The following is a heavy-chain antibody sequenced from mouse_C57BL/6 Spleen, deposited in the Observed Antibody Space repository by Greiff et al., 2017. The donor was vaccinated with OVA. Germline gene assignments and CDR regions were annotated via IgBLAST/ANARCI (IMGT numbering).Heavy chain of an antibody. CDR1: GYIITDYY. V-gene: IGHV1-75*01. CDR3: ARAHYYGTLGY. CDR2: IFPGSGST. D-gene: IGHD1-1*01. Sequence: QVQLQQSGPELVKPGASVKISCKASGYIITDYYINWVKQRPGQGLEWIGWIFPGSGSTYYNEKFKGKATLTVDKSSSTAYMLLSSLTSEDSAVYFCARAHYYGTLGYWGQGTTLTVSS. J-gene: IGHJ2*01.